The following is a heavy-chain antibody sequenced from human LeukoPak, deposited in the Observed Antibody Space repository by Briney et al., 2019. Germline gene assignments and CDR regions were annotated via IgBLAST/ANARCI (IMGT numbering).Heavy chain of an antibody. V-gene: IGHV3-7*01. Sequence: GGSLRLSCAVSGFISSSYWMSWFRQAPGKGLEWVANIKQDGSEKLYVESVKGRFTISRDNAKNSLYLQMNSLRAEDTAVYYCAKITDTIFGVAINDYWGQGTLVTVSS. J-gene: IGHJ4*02. CDR1: GFISSSYW. D-gene: IGHD3-3*01. CDR2: IKQDGSEK. CDR3: AKITDTIFGVAINDY.